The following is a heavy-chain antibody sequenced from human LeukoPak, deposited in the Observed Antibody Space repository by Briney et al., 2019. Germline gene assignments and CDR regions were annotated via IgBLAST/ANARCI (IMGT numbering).Heavy chain of an antibody. V-gene: IGHV3-9*01. CDR1: GFTFDDRA. D-gene: IGHD3-9*01. Sequence: GGSLRLSCAASGFTFDDRAMHWVRQAPGKGLEWVSGISWNSGSIGYADSVKGRFTISRDNAKNSLYLQMNSLRAEDTALYYCVKEYYDILTGPGDYGMDVWGQGTTVTVSS. J-gene: IGHJ6*02. CDR3: VKEYYDILTGPGDYGMDV. CDR2: ISWNSGSI.